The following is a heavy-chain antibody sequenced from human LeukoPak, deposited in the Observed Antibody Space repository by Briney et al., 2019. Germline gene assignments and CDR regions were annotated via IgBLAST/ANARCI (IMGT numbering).Heavy chain of an antibody. CDR1: GFSFSDYS. CDR3: VADGPYYDFWSGYYPPDFDY. V-gene: IGHV3-48*01. J-gene: IGHJ4*02. CDR2: ITGTSSTI. D-gene: IGHD3-3*01. Sequence: GGSLRLSCAASGFSFSDYSINWFRQAPGKGLEWVSYITGTSSTIYYADSVKGRFTISRDDSKNTLYLQMNSLRAEDTAVYYCVADGPYYDFWSGYYPPDFDYWGQGTLVTVSS.